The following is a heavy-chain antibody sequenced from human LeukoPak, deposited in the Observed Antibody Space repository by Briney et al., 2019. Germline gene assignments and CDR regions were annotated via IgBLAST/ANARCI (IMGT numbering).Heavy chain of an antibody. J-gene: IGHJ4*02. D-gene: IGHD4-17*01. CDR2: ISSGSGYI. Sequence: GGSLRLSCAASGFTFSTYSMNWVRQAPGKGLEWVSSISSGSGYIYYADSVKGRFTISRANAKNSLYLQMNSLRAEDTAVYYCARGYGDYGKYYFDSWGQGTLVTVSS. CDR3: ARGYGDYGKYYFDS. V-gene: IGHV3-21*01. CDR1: GFTFSTYS.